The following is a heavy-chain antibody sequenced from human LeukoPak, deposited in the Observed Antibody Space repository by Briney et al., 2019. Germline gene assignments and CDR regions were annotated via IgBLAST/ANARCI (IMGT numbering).Heavy chain of an antibody. D-gene: IGHD3-10*01. CDR3: ARSYGSGNYFGY. CDR2: VFYSGST. Sequence: MPSETLSLTCTVSGGSISTYFWSWIRQPPGKGLEWIGYVFYSGSTDYNPSLKSRVTISVDTSKNQFSLKLSSVTAADTAVYYCARSYGSGNYFGYWGQGTLVTVSS. CDR1: GGSISTYF. V-gene: IGHV4-59*01. J-gene: IGHJ4*02.